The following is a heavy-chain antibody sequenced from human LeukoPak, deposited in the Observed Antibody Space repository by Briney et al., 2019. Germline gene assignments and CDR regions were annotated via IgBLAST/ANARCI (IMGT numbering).Heavy chain of an antibody. Sequence: GGSLRLSCAASGFTFSSYGMHWVRQAPGKGLEWVAVISYDGSNKYYADSVKGRFTISRDNSKNTLYLQMNSLRAEDTAVYYCAKDGDSSSTYYYYYMDVWGKGTTVTVSS. V-gene: IGHV3-30*18. CDR3: AKDGDSSSTYYYYYMDV. J-gene: IGHJ6*03. D-gene: IGHD6-6*01. CDR2: ISYDGSNK. CDR1: GFTFSSYG.